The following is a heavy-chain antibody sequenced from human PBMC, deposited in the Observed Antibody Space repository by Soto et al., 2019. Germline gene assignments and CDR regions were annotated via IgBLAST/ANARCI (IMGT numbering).Heavy chain of an antibody. CDR3: ARGYRQSGYSSSWVFDY. V-gene: IGHV4-31*03. CDR2: MYYSGST. CDR1: GGSINSGGYY. Sequence: QVQLRESGPGLMKPSQTLSLTCTVSGGSINSGGYYWNWIRQHPGKGLEWIGYMYYSGSTYYNPFLRSRVIISADTSENHFSLKLSSVTAADTAVYFWARGYRQSGYSSSWVFDYWGQGTLVNVSS. J-gene: IGHJ4*02. D-gene: IGHD6-13*01.